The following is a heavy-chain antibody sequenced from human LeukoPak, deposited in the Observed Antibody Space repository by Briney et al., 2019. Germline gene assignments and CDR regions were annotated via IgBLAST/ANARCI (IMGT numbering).Heavy chain of an antibody. CDR2: ISGSGGST. J-gene: IGHJ3*02. CDR3: ARETPIAAAGTVDAFDI. Sequence: PGGSLRLSCAASGFTFSSYSMNWVRQAPGKGLEWVSAISGSGGSTYYADSVKGRFTISRDNAKNSLYLQMNSLRAEDTAVYYCARETPIAAAGTVDAFDIWGQGTMVTVSS. CDR1: GFTFSSYS. V-gene: IGHV3-21*01. D-gene: IGHD6-13*01.